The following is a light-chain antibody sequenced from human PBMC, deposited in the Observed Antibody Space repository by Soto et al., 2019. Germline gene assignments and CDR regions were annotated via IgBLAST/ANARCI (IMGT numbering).Light chain of an antibody. CDR1: QSVSIW. V-gene: IGKV1-5*01. CDR2: DAA. Sequence: DIQMTQSPSTLSASVGDRVTITCRASQSVSIWLAWYQQKPGKAPRLLIYDAASLKTGVPSRFSSSGSGTNFTLPISSLQPDDFATYYCQYDSSFGQGTKV. CDR3: QYDSS. J-gene: IGKJ2*01.